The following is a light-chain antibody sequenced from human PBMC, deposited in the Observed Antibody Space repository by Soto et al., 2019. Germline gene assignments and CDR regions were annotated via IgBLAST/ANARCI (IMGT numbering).Light chain of an antibody. J-gene: IGKJ3*01. CDR3: QQLNSYL. CDR2: AAF. V-gene: IGKV1-5*01. CDR1: QTIYNW. Sequence: DIQMTQSPSTQSASVGDTVTNTCRASQTIYNWLAWYQKKPGKAPKLLIYAAFTLQSGAPSRFSGSGSGTEFTLTISSLQPEDFATYYRQQLNSYLFGPGTKVDI.